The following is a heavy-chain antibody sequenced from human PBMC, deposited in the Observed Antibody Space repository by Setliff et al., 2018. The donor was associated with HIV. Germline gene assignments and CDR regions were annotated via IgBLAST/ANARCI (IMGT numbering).Heavy chain of an antibody. D-gene: IGHD6-19*01. Sequence: GGSLRLSCAASGFTFNSYAMHWVRQAPGKGLEWVAVIWYDGTNKYYADSVKGRFTISRDNFKNTLFLQMNSLRAEDTAVYYCARDQEWLVEVEGDALHIWGQGTMVTVSS. V-gene: IGHV3-33*01. CDR2: IWYDGTNK. CDR3: ARDQEWLVEVEGDALHI. J-gene: IGHJ3*02. CDR1: GFTFNSYA.